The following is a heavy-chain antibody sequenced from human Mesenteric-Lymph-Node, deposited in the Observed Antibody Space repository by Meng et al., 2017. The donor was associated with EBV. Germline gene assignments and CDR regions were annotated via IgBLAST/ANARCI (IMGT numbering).Heavy chain of an antibody. D-gene: IGHD5-12*01. CDR3: ARGYTGYAFLDY. CDR1: GYTFTTYG. Sequence: QVQLVHSGVEVKRPGASMKVSGKASGYTFTTYGITWVRQAPGQGLEWMGWISGYNGNANYAQKLQGRVTMTTDTSTSTVHMELRSLRSDDTAVYYCARGYTGYAFLDYWGQGILVTVSS. CDR2: ISGYNGNA. J-gene: IGHJ4*02. V-gene: IGHV1-18*01.